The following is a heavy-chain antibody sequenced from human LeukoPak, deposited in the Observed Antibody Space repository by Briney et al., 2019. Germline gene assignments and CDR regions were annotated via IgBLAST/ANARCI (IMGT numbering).Heavy chain of an antibody. CDR3: ARHLNLIYCSSTSCNFDY. J-gene: IGHJ4*02. Sequence: PSETLSLTCTVSGGSISSSSYYWGWIRQPPGKGLEWIGSIYYSGSTYYNPSLKSRVTISVDTSKNQFSLKLSSVTAADTAVYYCARHLNLIYCSSTSCNFDYWGQGTLVTVSS. D-gene: IGHD2-2*01. CDR1: GGSISSSSYY. V-gene: IGHV4-39*01. CDR2: IYYSGST.